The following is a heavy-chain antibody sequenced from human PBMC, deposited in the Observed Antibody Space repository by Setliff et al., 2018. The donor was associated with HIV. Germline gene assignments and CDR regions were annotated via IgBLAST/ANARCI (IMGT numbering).Heavy chain of an antibody. CDR3: ARDRGLRGMLLSSKELGFYCMDV. D-gene: IGHD1-26*01. CDR2: VSASDGRT. J-gene: IGHJ6*03. V-gene: IGHV3-23*01. CDR1: GFTFSSYA. Sequence: LRLSCAASGFTFSSYAMSWVRQAPGKGLEWVSAVSASDGRTYYADSVKGRFTISRDNAKNSLYLQMNSLRAEDTAVYYCARDRGLRGMLLSSKELGFYCMDVWGKGTTVTVSS.